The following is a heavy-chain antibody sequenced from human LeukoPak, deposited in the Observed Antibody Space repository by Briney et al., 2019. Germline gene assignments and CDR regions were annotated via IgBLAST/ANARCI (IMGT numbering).Heavy chain of an antibody. V-gene: IGHV3-15*01. Sequence: GGSLRLSCGVSEFPFSKAWMSWVRQAPGKGLEWVGRIKSKTDGGTTDYAAPVKGRFTISRDDSKNTLYLQMNSLKTEDTAVYYCTTHTYITIFGVVIQFDAFDIWGQGTMVTVSS. CDR3: TTHTYITIFGVVIQFDAFDI. CDR1: EFPFSKAW. J-gene: IGHJ3*02. D-gene: IGHD3-3*01. CDR2: IKSKTDGGTT.